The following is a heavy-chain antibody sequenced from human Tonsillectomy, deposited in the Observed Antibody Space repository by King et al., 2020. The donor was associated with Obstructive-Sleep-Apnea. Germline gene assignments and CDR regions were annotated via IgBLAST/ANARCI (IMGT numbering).Heavy chain of an antibody. J-gene: IGHJ5*02. Sequence: QLQESGPGLVKPSETLSLTCTVSGGSISSSNYYWGWIRQPPGKRLEWIGSIYYIGSTYYNPSLKSRVTISVDTSKNQFSLKLSSVTAADTAVYYCARDVPYCGGDCYTADWFDPWGQGTLVTVSS. V-gene: IGHV4-39*07. CDR1: GGSISSSNYY. CDR3: ARDVPYCGGDCYTADWFDP. D-gene: IGHD2-21*02. CDR2: IYYIGST.